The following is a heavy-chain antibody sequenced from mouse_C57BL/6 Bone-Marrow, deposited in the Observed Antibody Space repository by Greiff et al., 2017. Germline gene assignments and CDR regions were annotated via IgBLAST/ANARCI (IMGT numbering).Heavy chain of an antibody. V-gene: IGHV1-85*01. D-gene: IGHD1-1*01. CDR2: IYPRDGST. Sequence: QVQLQQSGPELVKPGASVKLSCKASGYTFTSYDINWVKQRPGQGLEWIGWIYPRDGSTKYNEKFKGKATLTVDPSSSTAYMELHSLTSEDSAVSFCARLEFDGSSGDWYFDVWGTGTTVTVSS. CDR3: ARLEFDGSSGDWYFDV. J-gene: IGHJ1*03. CDR1: GYTFTSYD.